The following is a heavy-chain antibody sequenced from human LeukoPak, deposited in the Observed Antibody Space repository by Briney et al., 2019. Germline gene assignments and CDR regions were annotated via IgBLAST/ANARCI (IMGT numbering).Heavy chain of an antibody. CDR3: GKKKKDIFLHPGVFKI. CDR1: GFTFSTYF. V-gene: IGHV3-30-3*02. Sequence: GGSLRLSCAASGFTFSTYFMHWVRQAPGKGLEWVADIASDGSHTFYVESVKGRFTISRDNSKNTLYLQMNSLRAEDTAVYFWGKKKKDIFLHPGVFKIGAQGKMVTFFS. D-gene: IGHD3-3*02. CDR2: IASDGSHT. J-gene: IGHJ3*02.